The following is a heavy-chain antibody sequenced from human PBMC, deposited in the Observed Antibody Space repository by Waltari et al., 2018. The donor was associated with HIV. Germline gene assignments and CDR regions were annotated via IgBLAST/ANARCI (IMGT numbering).Heavy chain of an antibody. D-gene: IGHD2-21*01. J-gene: IGHJ5*02. V-gene: IGHV3-30*01. CDR1: GFPFRDYA. CDR2: LSSDGTEK. CDR3: ARSESENCYQDPADT. Sequence: VQPGGSLRLSCTASGFPFRDYAMHWVRQVTGKDLDWVAVLSSDGTEKYYGDSVKGRFTVSRDNSKNTLYLQMTSLTTDDTAMFYCARSESENCYQDPADTWGQGTLVSVFS.